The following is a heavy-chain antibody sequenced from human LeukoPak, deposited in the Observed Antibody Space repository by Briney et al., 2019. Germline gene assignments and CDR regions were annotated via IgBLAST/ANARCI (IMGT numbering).Heavy chain of an antibody. CDR1: GFTFSIYS. D-gene: IGHD1-26*01. V-gene: IGHV3-21*01. J-gene: IGHJ4*02. CDR3: ARDLSGSYYFDY. Sequence: PGGSLRLSCAASGFTFSIYSMSWVRQAPGKGLEWVSSLSTDSIYIFYADSVKGRFTISRDNAKNSLFLQMNGLRAEDTAVYYCARDLSGSYYFDYWGQGTLVTVSS. CDR2: LSTDSIYI.